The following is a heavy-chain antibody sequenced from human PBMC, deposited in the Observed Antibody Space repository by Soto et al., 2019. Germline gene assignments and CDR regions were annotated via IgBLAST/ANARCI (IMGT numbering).Heavy chain of an antibody. CDR2: IWYDGSDE. CDR1: GFTFRSYG. CDR3: ARETSKRATRWFDP. V-gene: IGHV3-33*01. J-gene: IGHJ5*02. Sequence: QVQLVESGGGVVQPGRSLRLSCAASGFTFRSYGMHWVRQAPGKGLEWVAVIWYDGSDEYYADSVKGRFTISRDNSKNTLYLQMTSLRAEDTAVYFCARETSKRATRWFDPWGQGTLVTVSS.